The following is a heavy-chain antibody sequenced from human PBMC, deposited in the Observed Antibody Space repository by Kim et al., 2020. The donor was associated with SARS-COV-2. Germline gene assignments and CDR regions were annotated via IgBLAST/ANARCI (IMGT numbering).Heavy chain of an antibody. CDR1: GFTFSSYW. CDR3: ARDESLEQRGIRGFDY. Sequence: GGSLRLSCAASGFTFSSYWMHWVRQVPGKGLEWLADIKRDGIITYYADSVKGRFTISRDNAKNTVSLQMGSLRAEDTAVYYCARDESLEQRGIRGFDYWGQGILVTVSS. CDR2: IKRDGIIT. J-gene: IGHJ4*02. V-gene: IGHV3-74*01.